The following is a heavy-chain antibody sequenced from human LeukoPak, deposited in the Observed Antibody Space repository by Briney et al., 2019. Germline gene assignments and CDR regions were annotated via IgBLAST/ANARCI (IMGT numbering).Heavy chain of an antibody. V-gene: IGHV3-48*04. J-gene: IGHJ4*02. Sequence: GGSLRLSSAASGFIFSSFGMNWVRQAPGKGLEWVSYISSSSPTIYYADSVKGRFTVSRDNAKNSLYLQMNSLRAEDTAVYYCATDGLGLSGAVDYWGQGTLVTVSS. CDR3: ATDGLGLSGAVDY. D-gene: IGHD7-27*01. CDR2: ISSSSPTI. CDR1: GFIFSSFG.